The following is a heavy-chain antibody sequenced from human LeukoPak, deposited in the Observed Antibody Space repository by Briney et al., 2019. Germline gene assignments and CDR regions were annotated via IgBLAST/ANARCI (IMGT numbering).Heavy chain of an antibody. J-gene: IGHJ5*02. D-gene: IGHD6-13*01. Sequence: PSETLSLTGTCSGGSIGSCFWSCIRQPPGKGLEWIGYIYSSGSTNYNPSLKSRVTISLDTSKNQFSLKLSFVTAADTAVYYCARGVAAPGTGGLSWFDPWGQGTLVTVSS. CDR1: GGSIGSCF. CDR2: IYSSGST. V-gene: IGHV4-59*01. CDR3: ARGVAAPGTGGLSWFDP.